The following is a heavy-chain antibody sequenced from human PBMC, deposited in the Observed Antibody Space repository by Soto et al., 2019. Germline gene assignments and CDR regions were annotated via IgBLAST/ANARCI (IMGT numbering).Heavy chain of an antibody. CDR3: ANVPIWCGSSNCYTEGFDY. D-gene: IGHD2-2*01. J-gene: IGHJ4*02. CDR2: VSATSNT. CDR1: GFLFSDYA. Sequence: EVQLLQHGGGLVQPGGSLRLTCAASGFLFSDYAMSWVRQAPGEGLEWASTVSATSNTHYADSVKGRFTVSRDNAKDTVFLQMDGLRAEDTALYYWANVPIWCGSSNCYTEGFDYWGQGSLVIVSS. V-gene: IGHV3-23*01.